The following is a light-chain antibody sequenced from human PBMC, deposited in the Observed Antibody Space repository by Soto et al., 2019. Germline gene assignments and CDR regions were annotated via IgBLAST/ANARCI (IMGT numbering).Light chain of an antibody. CDR2: GAS. CDR1: QSISSN. V-gene: IGKV3-15*01. CDR3: QQFNNFMFT. J-gene: IGKJ3*01. Sequence: IVMTQSPATLSVSPGERATLSCRASQSISSNLAWYQLKPGQAPRLLIYGASTRATGIPARFSGSGSGTEFTLTISSLQSEDFAVYYCQQFNNFMFTFGPGTKVDIK.